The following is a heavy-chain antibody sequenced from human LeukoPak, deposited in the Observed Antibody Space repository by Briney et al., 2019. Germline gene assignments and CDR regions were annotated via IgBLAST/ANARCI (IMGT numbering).Heavy chain of an antibody. V-gene: IGHV1-18*01. CDR3: ARGQAVADIRGDY. Sequence: SVKVSCKASGYTFTSYAFIWVRQAPGQGLEWVGWISGYNGNTNYAQKLQGRVTMTTDTSTSTAYMELRSLRSDDTAVYYCARGQAVADIRGDYWGQGTLVTVSS. D-gene: IGHD6-19*01. J-gene: IGHJ4*02. CDR1: GYTFTSYA. CDR2: ISGYNGNT.